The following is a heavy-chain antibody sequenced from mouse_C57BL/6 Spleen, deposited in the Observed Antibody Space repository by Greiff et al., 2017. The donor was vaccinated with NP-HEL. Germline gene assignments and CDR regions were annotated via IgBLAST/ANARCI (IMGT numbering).Heavy chain of an antibody. J-gene: IGHJ2*01. CDR3: ARGGEAYFDY. V-gene: IGHV1-26*01. Sequence: EVQLPPSFPYLFQPFSSFPLSFPSSGYTFTDYYMNCVKQSHGKSLEWIGDINPNTGGTSYNQKFKGKATLTVDKSSSTAYMELRSLTSEDSAVYYCARGGEAYFDYWGQGTTLTVSS. CDR2: INPNTGGT. CDR1: GYTFTDYY.